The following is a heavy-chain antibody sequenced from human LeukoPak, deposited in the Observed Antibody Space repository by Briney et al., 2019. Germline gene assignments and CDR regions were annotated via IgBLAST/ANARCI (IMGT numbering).Heavy chain of an antibody. CDR2: ISTYNGNT. J-gene: IGHJ5*02. CDR1: GYTFISYG. V-gene: IGHV1-18*01. D-gene: IGHD2-2*01. Sequence: ASVKVSCKSSGYTFISYGLNWVRQAPGRGLEWMGCISTYNGNTHSAEKFQGRVTMTTDTSTSTAYMELRSLTSDDTAVYYCARIDCSSTSCYGNSVDPWGQGTLVTVSS. CDR3: ARIDCSSTSCYGNSVDP.